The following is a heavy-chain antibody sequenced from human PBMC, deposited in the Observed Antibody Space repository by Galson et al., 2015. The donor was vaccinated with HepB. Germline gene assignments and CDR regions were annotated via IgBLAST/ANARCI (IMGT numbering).Heavy chain of an antibody. V-gene: IGHV1-69*04. Sequence: SVKVSCKASEGTFSRYTISWGLQALGQVLEWMGRIFPILGIANYAQKFQGRVTITADKSTSTAYMELSSLRSEDTAVYYCARDPITMLRGVINGMDVWGQGTTVTVSS. CDR2: IFPILGIA. CDR3: ARDPITMLRGVINGMDV. D-gene: IGHD3-10*01. CDR1: EGTFSRYT. J-gene: IGHJ6*02.